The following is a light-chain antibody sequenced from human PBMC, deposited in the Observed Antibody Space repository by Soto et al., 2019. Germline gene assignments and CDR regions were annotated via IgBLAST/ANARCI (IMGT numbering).Light chain of an antibody. CDR3: QQSYRPPFT. V-gene: IGKV1-39*01. Sequence: DIQMTQSPSSRSASVGDRVTITCRASQSISSYLNWYQQKPGKAPKLLIYAASSFQSGVPSRFSGSGSGTDFTLTSSSLQPEDFVAYYWQQSYRPPFTFGQGTRLEIK. CDR1: QSISSY. J-gene: IGKJ5*01. CDR2: AAS.